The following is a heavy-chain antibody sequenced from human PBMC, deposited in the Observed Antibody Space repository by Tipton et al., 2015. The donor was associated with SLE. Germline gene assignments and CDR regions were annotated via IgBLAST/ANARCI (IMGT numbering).Heavy chain of an antibody. D-gene: IGHD3-10*01. CDR2: IIPILGIA. V-gene: IGHV1-69*09. CDR3: AREVGYYGSGSQGYFDY. J-gene: IGHJ4*02. Sequence: QLVQSGAEVKKPGSSVKVSCKASGGTFSSYTISWVRQAPGQGLEWMGRIIPILGIANYAQKFQGRVTITADKSTSTAYMELSSLRSEDTAVYYCAREVGYYGSGSQGYFDYWGQGTLVTDSS. CDR1: GGTFSSYT.